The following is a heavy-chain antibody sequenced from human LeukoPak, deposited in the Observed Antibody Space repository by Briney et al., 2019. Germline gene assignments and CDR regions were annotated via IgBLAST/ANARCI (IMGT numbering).Heavy chain of an antibody. Sequence: SETLSLTCAVYGGSFSGYYWSWIRQPPGKGLEWIGEINHSGSTNYNPSLKSRVTISVDTSKNQFSPKLSSVTAADTAVYYCARGQYQPTSPFDYWGQGTLVTVSS. V-gene: IGHV4-34*01. CDR1: GGSFSGYY. CDR3: ARGQYQPTSPFDY. D-gene: IGHD2-2*01. CDR2: INHSGST. J-gene: IGHJ4*02.